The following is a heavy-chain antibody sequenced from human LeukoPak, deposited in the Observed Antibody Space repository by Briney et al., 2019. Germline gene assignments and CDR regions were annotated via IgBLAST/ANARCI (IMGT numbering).Heavy chain of an antibody. CDR2: ISGSGTVI. V-gene: IGHV3-48*03. Sequence: GGSLRLSCAAFGFTFSSHEMNWVRQAPGKGLEWVAYISGSGTVIYYADSVKGRFTISRDNAKDSLYLQMDRLRAEDTAVYYCAREVKTASGSWWFDAWGQGTLVTVSS. CDR1: GFTFSSHE. CDR3: AREVKTASGSWWFDA. J-gene: IGHJ5*02. D-gene: IGHD6-13*01.